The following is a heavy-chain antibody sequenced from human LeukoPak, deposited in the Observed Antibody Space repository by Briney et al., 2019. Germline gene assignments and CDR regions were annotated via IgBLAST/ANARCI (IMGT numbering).Heavy chain of an antibody. J-gene: IGHJ4*02. CDR2: IYHSGSS. CDR3: ARVPGTFDY. V-gene: IGHV4-38-2*02. Sequence: SETLSLTCTVSGYSISSGYYWGWIRQPPGKGLEWIGSIYHSGSSYYNPSPKSRVTISVDTSKNQFSLKLSSVTAADTAVYYCARVPGTFDYWGQGTLVTVSS. CDR1: GYSISSGYY.